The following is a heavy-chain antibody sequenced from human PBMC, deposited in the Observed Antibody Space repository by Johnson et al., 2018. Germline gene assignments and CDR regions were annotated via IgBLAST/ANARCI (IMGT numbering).Heavy chain of an antibody. CDR2: INHSGST. D-gene: IGHD6-19*01. CDR3: ARSPGWRWARYAFDI. CDR1: GGSFSGYY. J-gene: IGHJ3*02. V-gene: IGHV4-34*01. Sequence: QVQLQQWGAGLLKPSETLSLTCAVYGGSFSGYYWSWIRQPPGKGLEWIGEINHSGSTNYNPSLKSRVTISVDTSKNQFPLKLSAVTAADQAVYYFARSPGWRWARYAFDIWGQGTMVTVSS.